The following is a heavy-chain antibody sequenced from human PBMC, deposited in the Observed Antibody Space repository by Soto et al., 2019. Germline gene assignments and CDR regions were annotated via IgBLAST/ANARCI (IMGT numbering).Heavy chain of an antibody. Sequence: SETLSLTCTVAGVSIIIYYWSWMKKTAGKGLEWIGFIFYSGSTSYNPSLKSRVTISIDTSEYQFSLKLNSVTAADTAVYYCASMIGDPVLSFDSWGQGTLVTVS. J-gene: IGHJ5*01. CDR3: ASMIGDPVLSFDS. CDR2: IFYSGST. CDR1: GVSIIIYY. V-gene: IGHV4-59*01. D-gene: IGHD3-10*02.